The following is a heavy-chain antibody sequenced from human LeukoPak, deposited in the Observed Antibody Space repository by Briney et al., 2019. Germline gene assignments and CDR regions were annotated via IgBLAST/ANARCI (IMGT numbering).Heavy chain of an antibody. CDR3: ARVTMIGEFDY. J-gene: IGHJ4*02. CDR2: IYYSGST. Sequence: SETLSLTCTVSGGSISSSSYYWGWIRQPPGKGLEWIGSIYYSGSTYYNPFLKSRVTISVDTSKNQFSLKLSSVTAADTAVYYCARVTMIGEFDYWGQGTLVAVSS. CDR1: GGSISSSSYY. V-gene: IGHV4-39*07. D-gene: IGHD3-22*01.